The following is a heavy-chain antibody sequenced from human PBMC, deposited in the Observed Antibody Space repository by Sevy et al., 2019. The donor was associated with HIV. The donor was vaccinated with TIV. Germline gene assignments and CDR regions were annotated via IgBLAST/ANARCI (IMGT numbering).Heavy chain of an antibody. J-gene: IGHJ4*02. CDR1: GFTLSEVS. Sequence: ASVKVSCKVSGFTLSEVSMHWVRQAPGRGLEWMGTFDPEDGETIYAQKFQGRVTMTEDTSTDTGYMELSSLRSEDTAVFYCTITKDYYDNSGYPFDYWGQGTLVTVSS. D-gene: IGHD3-22*01. CDR2: FDPEDGET. V-gene: IGHV1-24*01. CDR3: TITKDYYDNSGYPFDY.